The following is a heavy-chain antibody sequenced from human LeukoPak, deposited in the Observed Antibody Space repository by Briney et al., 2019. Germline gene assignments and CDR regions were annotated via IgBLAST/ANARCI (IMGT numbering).Heavy chain of an antibody. J-gene: IGHJ3*02. D-gene: IGHD3-22*01. CDR1: GASINSSDYC. V-gene: IGHV4-39*01. Sequence: KASETLSLTCSVSGASINSSDYCWGWIRQPPGKGLEWIGTIYYRGNTYYNPSLKSRVTISVDTSKKQFSLNLTSVTAADTAVYFCADSSSYLGDDVFDSWGQGTMVTVSS. CDR3: ADSSSYLGDDVFDS. CDR2: IYYRGNT.